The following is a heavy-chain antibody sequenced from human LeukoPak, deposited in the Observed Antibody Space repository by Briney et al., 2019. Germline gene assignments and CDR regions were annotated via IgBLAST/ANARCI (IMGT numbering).Heavy chain of an antibody. CDR3: ASGGSYYYYYMDV. J-gene: IGHJ6*03. CDR2: IYYSGST. Sequence: SETLSLTCAVYGGSISSYYWSWIRQPPGKGLEWIGYIYYSGSTNYNPSLKSRVTISVDTSKNQFSLKLSSVTAADTAVYYCASGGSYYYYYMDVWGKGTTVTVSS. D-gene: IGHD3-16*01. V-gene: IGHV4-59*01. CDR1: GGSISSYY.